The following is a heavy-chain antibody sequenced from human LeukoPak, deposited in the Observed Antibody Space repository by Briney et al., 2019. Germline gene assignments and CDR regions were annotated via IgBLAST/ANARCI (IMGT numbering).Heavy chain of an antibody. D-gene: IGHD3-10*01. V-gene: IGHV4-59*08. Sequence: SETLSLTCTVSGGSISSYYWSWIRQPPGKGLEWIGYIYYSGSTNYNPSLKSRVTISVDTSKNQFSLKLSSVTAADTAVYYCARQPRWFGELSGFDYWGQGTLVTVSS. J-gene: IGHJ4*02. CDR2: IYYSGST. CDR1: GGSISSYY. CDR3: ARQPRWFGELSGFDY.